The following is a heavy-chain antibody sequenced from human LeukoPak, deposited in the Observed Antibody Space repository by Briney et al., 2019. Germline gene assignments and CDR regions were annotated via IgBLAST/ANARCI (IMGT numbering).Heavy chain of an antibody. CDR3: ARDYYESSGYPPEPYDN. D-gene: IGHD3-22*01. J-gene: IGHJ4*02. CDR1: GFTFSSYG. CDR2: ISSSGAST. V-gene: IGHV3-23*01. Sequence: GRSLRLSCAASGFTFSSYGMHWVRQAPGKGLEWVSAISSSGASTYYADSVKGRFTISRDNSKNTLYLQMNSLRTEDTAMYYCARDYYESSGYPPEPYDNWGQGTLVTVSS.